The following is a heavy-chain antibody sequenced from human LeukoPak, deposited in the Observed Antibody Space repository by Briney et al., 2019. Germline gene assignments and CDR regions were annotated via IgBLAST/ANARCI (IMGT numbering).Heavy chain of an antibody. Sequence: SETLSLTCTVSGGSISSSSYYWGWIRQPPGKGLEWIGGIYYSGSTYYNPSLKSRVTISVDTSKNQFSLKLSSVTAADTAVYYCAIGYCSGGSCYSATAFGIWGQGTMVTVSS. V-gene: IGHV4-39*01. CDR3: AIGYCSGGSCYSATAFGI. CDR1: GGSISSSSYY. D-gene: IGHD2-15*01. J-gene: IGHJ3*02. CDR2: IYYSGST.